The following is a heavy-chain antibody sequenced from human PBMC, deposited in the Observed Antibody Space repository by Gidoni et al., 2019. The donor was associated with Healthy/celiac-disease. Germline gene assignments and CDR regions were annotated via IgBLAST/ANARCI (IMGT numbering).Heavy chain of an antibody. CDR3: AREIFGAYYGSGSYGRWFDP. CDR2: INPNSGGT. Sequence: QVQLVQSGAAVKKPGASVKVSCKASGYTFTGYYMHWVRQAPGQGLEWMGWINPNSGGTNYAQKFQGWVTMTRDTSISTAYMELSRLRSDDTAVYYCAREIFGAYYGSGSYGRWFDPWGQGTLVTVSS. CDR1: GYTFTGYY. J-gene: IGHJ5*02. V-gene: IGHV1-2*04. D-gene: IGHD3-10*01.